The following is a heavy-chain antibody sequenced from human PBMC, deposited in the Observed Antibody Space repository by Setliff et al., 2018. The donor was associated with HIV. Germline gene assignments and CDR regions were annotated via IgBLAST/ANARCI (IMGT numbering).Heavy chain of an antibody. D-gene: IGHD6-19*01. CDR2: VTHSGRT. J-gene: IGHJ4*02. Sequence: SETLSLTCDVSGFSISSRYYWSWIRQPPGKGLEWIGEVTHSGRTNYNPSLESRVTTSVDTSKKQFSLRLTSVTAADTAVYYCARGVRDNSGWSSYYFDYWGQGTLVTVSS. V-gene: IGHV4-34*01. CDR1: GFSISSRYY. CDR3: ARGVRDNSGWSSYYFDY.